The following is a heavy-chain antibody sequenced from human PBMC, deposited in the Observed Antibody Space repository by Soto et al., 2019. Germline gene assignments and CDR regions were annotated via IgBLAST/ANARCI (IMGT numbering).Heavy chain of an antibody. Sequence: QVQLVQSGAEVKKPGASVKVSCKASGYTFTSYDINWVRQATGQGLEWMGWMNPNSGNTGYAQKFQGRVTMTRDTSINTAYMELSSLRSEDTAAYYCAREAAGRSYQPIDFWGQGTQVTVSS. J-gene: IGHJ4*02. CDR2: MNPNSGNT. CDR3: AREAAGRSYQPIDF. V-gene: IGHV1-8*01. CDR1: GYTFTSYD. D-gene: IGHD2-15*01.